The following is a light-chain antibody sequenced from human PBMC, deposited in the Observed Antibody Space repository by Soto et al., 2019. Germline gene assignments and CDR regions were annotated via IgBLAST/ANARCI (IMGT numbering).Light chain of an antibody. V-gene: IGKV1-5*03. CDR1: QTISSW. CDR2: KAS. CDR3: QQYESYSPLT. Sequence: DIQITQSPATLSASVGDRVIIPCRASQTISSWLAWYQQKPGKAPKLLIYKASSLESGVPSRFSGSGSGTEFTLTISSLQPEDFATYYCQQYESYSPLTFGGGTKVDIK. J-gene: IGKJ4*01.